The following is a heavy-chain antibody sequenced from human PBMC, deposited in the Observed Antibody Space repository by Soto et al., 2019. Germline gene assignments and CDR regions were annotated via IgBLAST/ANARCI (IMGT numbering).Heavy chain of an antibody. D-gene: IGHD3-9*01. CDR3: ASYHFLDLWTGSRHYMDV. CDR2: INHSGTA. Sequence: QVHLEQWGAGLLNPSETLSLTCAVYGGSLSGYYWSWVRHSPGKGLEWIGEINHSGTANYNPSLKTRVTISADASKHQFSLRLTSVTAADSAIYYCASYHFLDLWTGSRHYMDVWSRGTPVTVSS. J-gene: IGHJ6*03. CDR1: GGSLSGYY. V-gene: IGHV4-34*02.